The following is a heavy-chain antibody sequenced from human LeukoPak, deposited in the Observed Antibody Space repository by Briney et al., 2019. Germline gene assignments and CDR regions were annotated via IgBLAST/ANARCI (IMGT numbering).Heavy chain of an antibody. CDR2: ISGGGDSI. J-gene: IGHJ5*02. CDR3: ARDPASAGWFDP. Sequence: GASLRLSCAASGFTFSNYAMSWVRQAPGRGLEWVSTISGGGDSIYYADSVKGRFTISRDNSKNTLYLQMNSLRAEDTAVYYCARDPASAGWFDPWGQGTLVTVSS. CDR1: GFTFSNYA. V-gene: IGHV3-23*01.